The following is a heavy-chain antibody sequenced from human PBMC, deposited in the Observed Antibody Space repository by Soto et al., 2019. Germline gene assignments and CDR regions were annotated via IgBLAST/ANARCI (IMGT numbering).Heavy chain of an antibody. V-gene: IGHV4-59*01. CDR1: GVSITPYY. CDR3: AREQYNSKR. CDR2: VYHTGNT. Sequence: PSETLSLTCTVSGVSITPYYWTWIRHPPGKGLEWIGYVYHTGNTYYNPSLKSRVTISLDTSKNQVSLRLKSVTAADTAVYYCAREQYNSKRWGQGTLVTVSS. D-gene: IGHD6-19*01. J-gene: IGHJ4*02.